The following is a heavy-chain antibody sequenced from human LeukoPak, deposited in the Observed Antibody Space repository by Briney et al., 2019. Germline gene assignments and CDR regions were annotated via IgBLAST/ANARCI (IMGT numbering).Heavy chain of an antibody. D-gene: IGHD6-13*01. V-gene: IGHV3-74*01. J-gene: IGHJ5*02. CDR1: GFTISSYW. CDR2: INDGSST. Sequence: GGSLRLSCAASGFTISSYWMHWVRQAPGKGLVWGSRINDGSSTSYADSVKGRFTISRDNAKNTLYLQMNSLRAEDTAVYYCARPTKEGSSWYWWFVPWGQGTLVTVSS. CDR3: ARPTKEGSSWYWWFVP.